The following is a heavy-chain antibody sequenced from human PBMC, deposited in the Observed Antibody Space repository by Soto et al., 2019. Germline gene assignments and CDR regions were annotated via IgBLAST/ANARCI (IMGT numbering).Heavy chain of an antibody. CDR3: VAWGTSTSNP. CDR2: IIPTFGTT. Sequence: ASVKVSCKAPGGNFSSNGIRWVRQAPGQGLELMGGIIPTFGTTNYAHKFRGRVTITADESTGTAYMELNSLRADDTALYYCVAWGTSTSNPWGQGTLVTVSS. J-gene: IGHJ5*02. CDR1: GGNFSSNG. V-gene: IGHV1-69*13. D-gene: IGHD1-1*01.